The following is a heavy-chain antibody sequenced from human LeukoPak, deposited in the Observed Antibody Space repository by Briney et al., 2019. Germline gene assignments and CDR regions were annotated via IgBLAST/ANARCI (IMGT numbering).Heavy chain of an antibody. CDR2: IRSDGTIT. J-gene: IGHJ6*02. CDR3: AKDHYYSMEV. CDR1: GFTFSSYS. V-gene: IGHV3-74*01. Sequence: GGSLRLSCAASGFTFSSYSMNWVRQAPGKGLVWVSFIRSDGTITNYADSVKGRFITSRDNTKNTVYLQMNSLRAGDTGIYYCAKDHYYSMEVWGQGTTVTVTS.